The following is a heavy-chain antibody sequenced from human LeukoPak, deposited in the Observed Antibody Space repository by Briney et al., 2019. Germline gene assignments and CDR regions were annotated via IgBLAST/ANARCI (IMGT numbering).Heavy chain of an antibody. CDR3: ARVVVLLWFGEGEQGWFDP. Sequence: SETLSLTCAVYGGSFSGYYWSWIRQPAGKGLEWIGRIYTSGSTNYNPSLKSRVTISVDTSKNQFSLKLSSVTAADTAVYYCARVVVLLWFGEGEQGWFDPWGQGTLVTVSS. CDR2: IYTSGST. CDR1: GGSFSGYY. J-gene: IGHJ5*02. D-gene: IGHD3-10*01. V-gene: IGHV4-59*10.